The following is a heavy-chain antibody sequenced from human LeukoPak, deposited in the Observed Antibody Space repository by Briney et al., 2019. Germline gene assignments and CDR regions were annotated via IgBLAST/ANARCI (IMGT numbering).Heavy chain of an antibody. CDR3: ARVVDSSAWHIDY. CDR1: RFTFSTYS. V-gene: IGHV3-21*01. CDR2: ISRSTYI. D-gene: IGHD6-19*01. Sequence: GGSLRLSCAASRFTFSTYSMNWVRKAPGQGLEWVSSISRSTYIYYADSVKGRFTISRDNAKNSLSLQMNSLRAEDTAVYSCARVVDSSAWHIDYWGQGTLVTVSS. J-gene: IGHJ4*02.